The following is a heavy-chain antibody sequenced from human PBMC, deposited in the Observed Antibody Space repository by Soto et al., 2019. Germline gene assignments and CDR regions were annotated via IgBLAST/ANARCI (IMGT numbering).Heavy chain of an antibody. V-gene: IGHV1-18*01. CDR1: GYTFTSYG. CDR2: ISAYNGNT. CDR3: ARDLYVFWSAPGVFDY. D-gene: IGHD3-3*01. J-gene: IGHJ4*02. Sequence: ASVKVSCKASGYTFTSYGISWVRQAPGQGLEWMGWISAYNGNTNYAQKLQGRVTMTTDTSTSTAYMELRSLRSDDTAVYYCARDLYVFWSAPGVFDYWGQGPLVTVSS.